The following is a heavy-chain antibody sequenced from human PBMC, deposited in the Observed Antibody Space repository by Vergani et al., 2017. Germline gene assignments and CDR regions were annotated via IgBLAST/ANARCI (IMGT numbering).Heavy chain of an antibody. Sequence: QVQLQESGPGLVKPSQTLSLTCTVSGGSISSGSYYWGWIRQPPGKGLEWIGSIYYSGSTYYNPSLKSRVTISVDTSKNQFSLKLSSVTAADTAVYYCARDFGVENWFDPWGQGTLVTVSS. CDR3: ARDFGVENWFDP. CDR1: GGSISSGSYY. J-gene: IGHJ5*02. D-gene: IGHD3-3*01. V-gene: IGHV4-39*02. CDR2: IYYSGST.